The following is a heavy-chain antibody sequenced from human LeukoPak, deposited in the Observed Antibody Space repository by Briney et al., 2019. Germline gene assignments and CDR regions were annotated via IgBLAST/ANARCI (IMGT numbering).Heavy chain of an antibody. CDR2: ISGSGGST. CDR1: GFTFSSYG. CDR3: TRVTKRSDAFDI. Sequence: PGGSLRLSCAASGFTFSSYGMSWVRQAPGKGLEWVSAISGSGGSTYYADSAKGRFTISRDNSKNTLSLQMNSLRAEDTAVYYCTRVTKRSDAFDIWGQGTMVTVSS. J-gene: IGHJ3*02. V-gene: IGHV3-23*01. D-gene: IGHD1-1*01.